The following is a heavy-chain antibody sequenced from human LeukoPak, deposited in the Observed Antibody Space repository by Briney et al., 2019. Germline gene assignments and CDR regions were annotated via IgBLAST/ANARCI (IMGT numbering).Heavy chain of an antibody. D-gene: IGHD5-24*01. CDR3: ARGKGWLQRYYMDV. V-gene: IGHV4-34*01. CDR2: INHRGST. Sequence: PSETLSLTCAVYGGSFSGYYWSWIRQPPGKGLEWMGEINHRGSTNYNPSLKSRVTISVDTSKNQFSLKLSSVTAADTAVYYCARGKGWLQRYYMDVWGKGTTVTVSS. CDR1: GGSFSGYY. J-gene: IGHJ6*03.